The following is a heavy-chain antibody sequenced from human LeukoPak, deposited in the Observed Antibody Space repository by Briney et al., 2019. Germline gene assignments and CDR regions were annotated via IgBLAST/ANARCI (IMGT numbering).Heavy chain of an antibody. CDR3: ARSIPGPHCGGGGCPPTLTPFDL. CDR1: GLIVNSKY. Sequence: GGSLRLSCEVSGLIVNSKYMSWIRQAPGKELEWVSVMYSGGTAFYADSVRGRFTISRDNSKNTLYLQMNRLKVEDTAVYYCARSIPGPHCGGGGCPPTLTPFDLWGQGTLVTVSS. CDR2: MYSGGTA. V-gene: IGHV3-53*01. J-gene: IGHJ4*02. D-gene: IGHD2-15*01.